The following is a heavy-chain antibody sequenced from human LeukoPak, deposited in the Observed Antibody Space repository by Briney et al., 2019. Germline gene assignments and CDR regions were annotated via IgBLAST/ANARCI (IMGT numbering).Heavy chain of an antibody. V-gene: IGHV3-9*01. Sequence: GRSLRLSCAASGFTFDDYAMHWVRQALGKGLEWVSGISWNSGSIGYADSVKGRFTISRDNAKNSLYLQMNSLRAEDTALYYCAKNLGSYYYYYGMDVWGQGTTVTVSS. D-gene: IGHD1-26*01. CDR2: ISWNSGSI. CDR1: GFTFDDYA. J-gene: IGHJ6*02. CDR3: AKNLGSYYYYYGMDV.